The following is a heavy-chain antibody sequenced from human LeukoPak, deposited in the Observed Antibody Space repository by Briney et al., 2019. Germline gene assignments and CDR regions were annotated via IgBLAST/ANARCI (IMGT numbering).Heavy chain of an antibody. CDR1: GSTFSDSA. Sequence: GGSLRLSCVASGSTFSDSAIHWVRQSSGKGLEWIGHMDKETNLYATALAASVKGRFTVSRDDSKNTAYLHMNSLKTEDTALYYCTRDSGTYNWFDPWGQGTLVTVSS. CDR2: MDKETNLYAT. D-gene: IGHD1-26*01. V-gene: IGHV3-73*01. J-gene: IGHJ5*02. CDR3: TRDSGTYNWFDP.